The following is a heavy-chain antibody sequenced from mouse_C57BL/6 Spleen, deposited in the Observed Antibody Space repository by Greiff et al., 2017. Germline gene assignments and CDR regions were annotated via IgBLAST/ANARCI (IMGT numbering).Heavy chain of an antibody. J-gene: IGHJ2*01. CDR2: IDPEDGET. D-gene: IGHD1-1*01. Sequence: EVQLQESGAELVKPGASVKLSCTASGFNIKDYYMHWVKQRTEQGLEWIGRIDPEDGETKYAPKFQGKATIPADTSSNTAYLRLSSLTSEDTAVYYCASYYYGSSYFYYWGQGTTLTVSS. CDR3: ASYYYGSSYFYY. V-gene: IGHV14-2*01. CDR1: GFNIKDYY.